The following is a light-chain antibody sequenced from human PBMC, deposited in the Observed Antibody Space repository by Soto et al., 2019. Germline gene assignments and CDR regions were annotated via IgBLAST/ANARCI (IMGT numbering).Light chain of an antibody. V-gene: IGKV1-8*01. J-gene: IGKJ2*01. CDR1: QGISSY. CDR3: QQYYSYPYT. Sequence: AIRMTQSPSSLSASTGDRVTITCRASQGISSYLAWYQQKPGKAPKLLIYAASTLQSGVPSRFSGSGSGTGFTLTISCLQPEDFATYYCQQYYSYPYTFGQGTKLDIK. CDR2: AAS.